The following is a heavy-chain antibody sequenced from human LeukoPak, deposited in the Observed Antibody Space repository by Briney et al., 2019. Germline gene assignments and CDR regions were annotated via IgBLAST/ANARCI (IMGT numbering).Heavy chain of an antibody. J-gene: IGHJ4*02. D-gene: IGHD2-2*01. CDR1: GFTFSSYA. CDR2: MSADGGST. Sequence: GSLRLSCAASGFTFSSYAVSWVRQAPGKGLEWVSAMSADGGSTYYADSVKGRFSISRDNSKNTLYLQMNSLRAEDTAIYYCSKAGGYCTSTSCYLFDWGQGTLVTVSS. V-gene: IGHV3-23*01. CDR3: SKAGGYCTSTSCYLFD.